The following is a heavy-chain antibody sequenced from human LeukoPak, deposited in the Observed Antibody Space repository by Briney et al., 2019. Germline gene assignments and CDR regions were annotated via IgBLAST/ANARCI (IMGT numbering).Heavy chain of an antibody. D-gene: IGHD3-22*01. CDR3: AKAFYDSRGYGFDP. J-gene: IGHJ5*02. V-gene: IGHV3-9*01. CDR2: ISWNSGSI. CDR1: GFTFDDYA. Sequence: GGSLRLSCAASGFTFDDYAMHWVRQAPGKGLEGVSGISWNSGSIGYADSVKGRFTISRDNAKNSLYLQMNSLRAEDTALYYCAKAFYDSRGYGFDPWGQGTLVTVSS.